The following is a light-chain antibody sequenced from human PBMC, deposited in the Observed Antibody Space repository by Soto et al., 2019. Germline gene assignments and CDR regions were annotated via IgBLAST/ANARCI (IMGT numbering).Light chain of an antibody. Sequence: QSALTQPASVSASPGQSITISCTGTSSDVGGYNYVSWYQQHPGKAPKLMIYEVSNRPAGVSNRFSGSKSGNTASLTIPGLQAEDEADYYCSSYTSSSTQVFGTGTKVTVL. J-gene: IGLJ1*01. CDR2: EVS. V-gene: IGLV2-14*01. CDR1: SSDVGGYNY. CDR3: SSYTSSSTQV.